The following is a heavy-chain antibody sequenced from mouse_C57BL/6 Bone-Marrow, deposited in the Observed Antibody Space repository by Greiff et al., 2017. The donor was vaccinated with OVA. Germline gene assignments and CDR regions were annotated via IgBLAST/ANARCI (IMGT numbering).Heavy chain of an antibody. J-gene: IGHJ3*01. CDR1: GYTFTSYW. Sequence: QVQLQQPGAELVMPGASVKLSCKASGYTFTSYWMHWVKQRPGQGLEWIGEIDPSDSYTNYNQKFKGKSTLTVDKSSSTAYMQLSSLTSEDSAVYYCARLGLRRFAYWGQGTLVTVSA. D-gene: IGHD2-4*01. CDR2: IDPSDSYT. CDR3: ARLGLRRFAY. V-gene: IGHV1-69*01.